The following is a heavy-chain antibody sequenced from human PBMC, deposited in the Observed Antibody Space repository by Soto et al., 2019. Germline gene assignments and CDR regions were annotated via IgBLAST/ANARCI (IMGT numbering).Heavy chain of an antibody. Sequence: ASVKVSCKASGYTFTSYDINWVRQATGQGLEWMGWMNPNSGNTGYAQKFQGRVTMTRNTSIITAYMELSSLRSEDTSVYYFARGRVDTSLAFDYWGQGTLVTVSS. CDR1: GYTFTSYD. D-gene: IGHD5-18*01. CDR3: ARGRVDTSLAFDY. J-gene: IGHJ4*02. CDR2: MNPNSGNT. V-gene: IGHV1-8*01.